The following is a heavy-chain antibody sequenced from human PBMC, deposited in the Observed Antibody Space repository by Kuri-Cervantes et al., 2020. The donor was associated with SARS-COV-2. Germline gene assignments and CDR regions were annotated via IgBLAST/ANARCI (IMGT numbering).Heavy chain of an antibody. J-gene: IGHJ6*02. CDR1: GFTFSSHS. CDR2: ISSSSSYI. D-gene: IGHD3-10*01. V-gene: IGHV3-21*01. Sequence: GGSLRLSCAASGFTFSSHSMNWVRQAPGKGLEWVSSISSSSSYIYYADSVKGRFTISRDNAKNSLYLQMNSLRAEDTAVYYCAIIESSSDYYYYYGMDVWGQGTTVTVSS. CDR3: AIIESSSDYYYYYGMDV.